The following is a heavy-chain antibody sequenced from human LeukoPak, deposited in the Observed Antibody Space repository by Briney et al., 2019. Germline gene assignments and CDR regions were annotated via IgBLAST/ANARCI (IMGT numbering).Heavy chain of an antibody. CDR1: GFTFSSYS. V-gene: IGHV3-23*01. J-gene: IGHJ6*03. CDR3: AKVGYYGSGSYPLYYMDV. Sequence: GGSLRLSCAASGFTFSSYSMSWVRQAPGKGLEWVSAISGSGGSTYYADSVKGRFTISRDNSKNTLYLQMNSLRAEDTAVYYCAKVGYYGSGSYPLYYMDVWGKGTTVTISS. CDR2: ISGSGGST. D-gene: IGHD3-10*01.